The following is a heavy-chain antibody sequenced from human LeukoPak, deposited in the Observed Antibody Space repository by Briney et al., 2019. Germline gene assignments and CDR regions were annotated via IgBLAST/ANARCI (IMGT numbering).Heavy chain of an antibody. CDR1: GGSISSHY. Sequence: SETLSLTRTVSGGSISSHYWSWIRQPPGKGLEWIGYIYYSGSTNYNPSLKSRVTISVDTSKNQFSLKLSSVTAADTAVYYCARGRRFLEWLSDFDYWGQGTLVTVSS. D-gene: IGHD3-3*01. CDR2: IYYSGST. J-gene: IGHJ4*02. V-gene: IGHV4-59*11. CDR3: ARGRRFLEWLSDFDY.